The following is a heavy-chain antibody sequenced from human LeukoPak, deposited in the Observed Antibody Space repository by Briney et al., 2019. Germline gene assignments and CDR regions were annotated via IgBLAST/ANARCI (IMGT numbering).Heavy chain of an antibody. J-gene: IGHJ4*02. CDR1: GYTFTGYY. Sequence: ASVKVSCKASGYTFTGYYMHWVRQAPGQGLEWMGWNNPNSGGTNYAQKFQGRVTMTRDTSISTAYMELSRLRSDDTAVYYCARGRPYYDFWSGYPLDYWGQGTLVTVSS. CDR3: ARGRPYYDFWSGYPLDY. V-gene: IGHV1-2*02. D-gene: IGHD3-3*01. CDR2: NNPNSGGT.